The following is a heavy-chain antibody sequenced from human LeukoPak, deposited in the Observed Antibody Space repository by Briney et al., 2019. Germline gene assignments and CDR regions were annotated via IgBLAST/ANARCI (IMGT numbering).Heavy chain of an antibody. CDR3: AKSGGYGLIDY. CDR1: GASVSGSPYY. J-gene: IGHJ4*02. V-gene: IGHV4-39*01. Sequence: PSETLSLPCTVSGASVSGSPYYWGWIRQPPGTGLEWIGSIYSSGSTYYNASLQSRVTISIETSKNQISLRLNSVTAADTAIYYCAKSGGYGLIDYWGQGTLVTVSS. D-gene: IGHD1-26*01. CDR2: IYSSGST.